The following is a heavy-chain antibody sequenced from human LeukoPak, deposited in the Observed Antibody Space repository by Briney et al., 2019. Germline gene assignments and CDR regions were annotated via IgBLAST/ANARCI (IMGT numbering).Heavy chain of an antibody. CDR1: GYSFTSYW. CDR3: TRPADTSPGGGDY. V-gene: IGHV5-51*01. J-gene: IGHJ4*02. D-gene: IGHD2-2*01. Sequence: GESLNISCKGSGYSFTSYWIGWVRPLQGKGLEWMGIIDPGDSHTRYRPSFQGQVTISADNSISTAYLQRSSLKASDTAIYYCTRPADTSPGGGDYWGQGTLVTVSS. CDR2: IDPGDSHT.